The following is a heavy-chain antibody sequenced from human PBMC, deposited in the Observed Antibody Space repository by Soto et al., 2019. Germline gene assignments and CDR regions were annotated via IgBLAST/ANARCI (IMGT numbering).Heavy chain of an antibody. J-gene: IGHJ4*02. D-gene: IGHD2-21*02. CDR2: INPNGGYT. CDR1: GYDFFKYN. CDR3: TRADSDVVILPDVRPLFDL. V-gene: IGHV1-46*01. Sequence: QAQLVQSGAEVKKPGASVKVSCKTSGYDFFKYNMHWGRQAPGQGLEWMGVINPNGGYTRHAQKFQGRVIMTSDTSSKIVYMELSGLTSEDTAMYYCTRADSDVVILPDVRPLFDLWGQGALVTVSS.